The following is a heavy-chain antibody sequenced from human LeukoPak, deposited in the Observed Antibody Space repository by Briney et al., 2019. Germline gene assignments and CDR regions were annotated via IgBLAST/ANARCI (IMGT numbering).Heavy chain of an antibody. V-gene: IGHV4-61*02. CDR2: IYTSGST. J-gene: IGHJ4*02. D-gene: IGHD2-2*01. Sequence: SQTLSLTCTVSGGSISSGSYHWSWIRQPAGKGLEWIGRIYTSGSTNYNPSLKSRVTISVDTSKNQFSLKLSSVTAADTAVYYCARTKYQLPSNYFDYWGQGTLVTVSS. CDR1: GGSISSGSYH. CDR3: ARTKYQLPSNYFDY.